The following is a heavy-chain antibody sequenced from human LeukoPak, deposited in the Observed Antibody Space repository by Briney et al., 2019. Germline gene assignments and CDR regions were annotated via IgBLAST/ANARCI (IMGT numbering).Heavy chain of an antibody. D-gene: IGHD3-3*01. CDR1: GYTFTSYG. Sequence: ASVKVSCKASGYTFTSYGISWVRQAPVQGLEWMGWISAYNGNTNYAQKLQGRVTMTTDTSTSTAYMELRSLRSDDTAVYYCARAPPPYYDFWSTWGYFDLWGRGTPVTVSS. CDR2: ISAYNGNT. CDR3: ARAPPPYYDFWSTWGYFDL. V-gene: IGHV1-18*01. J-gene: IGHJ2*01.